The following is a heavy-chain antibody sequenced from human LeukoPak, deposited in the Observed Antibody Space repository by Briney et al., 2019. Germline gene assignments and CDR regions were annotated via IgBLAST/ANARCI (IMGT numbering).Heavy chain of an antibody. Sequence: GGSLRLSCAVSGFTFSNYAMSWVRQAPGKGLEWVSAISGSGGSTYYADFVKGRFTISRDNSKHTLYLQMNSLRAEDTAVYYCASTIFGVVITPDYWGQGTLVTVSS. CDR1: GFTFSNYA. J-gene: IGHJ4*02. CDR3: ASTIFGVVITPDY. D-gene: IGHD3-3*01. V-gene: IGHV3-23*01. CDR2: ISGSGGST.